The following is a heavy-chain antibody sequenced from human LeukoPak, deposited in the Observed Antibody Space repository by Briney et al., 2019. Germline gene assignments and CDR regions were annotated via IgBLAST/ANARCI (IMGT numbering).Heavy chain of an antibody. CDR2: IYYSGST. Sequence: SETLSLTCTVSGGSISSYYWSWIRQPPGKGLEWIGYIYYSGSTNYNPSLKSRVTISVDTSKNQFSLKLSSVTAADTAVYYCARDTVAGIDYWGQGTLVTVST. J-gene: IGHJ4*02. CDR1: GGSISSYY. D-gene: IGHD4-23*01. V-gene: IGHV4-59*01. CDR3: ARDTVAGIDY.